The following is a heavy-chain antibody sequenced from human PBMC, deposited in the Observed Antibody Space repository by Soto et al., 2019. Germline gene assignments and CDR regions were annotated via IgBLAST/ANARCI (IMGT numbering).Heavy chain of an antibody. Sequence: GGSLRLSCAASGFTFSSYWMSWVRQAPGKGLEWVANIKQDGSEKYYVDSVKGRFTISRDNAKNSLYLQMNSLGAEDTAVYYCARANDFWTNYYYYGMDVCGQGTTVTVSS. V-gene: IGHV3-7*03. CDR1: GFTFSSYW. J-gene: IGHJ6*02. CDR3: ARANDFWTNYYYYGMDV. CDR2: IKQDGSEK. D-gene: IGHD3-3*01.